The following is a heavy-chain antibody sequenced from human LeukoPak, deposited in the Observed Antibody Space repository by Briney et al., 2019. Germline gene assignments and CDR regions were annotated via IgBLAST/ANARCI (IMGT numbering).Heavy chain of an antibody. D-gene: IGHD2-15*01. J-gene: IGHJ4*02. Sequence: SQTLSLTCAISGDSVSRNSAAWNSITQSPSRGLEWPGRTYYRSKWYNDYAVSVKSRITINPDTSKNQFSLQLNSVTPDDTAVYYCARDRYSGQEPLFDYWGQGTLVTVTS. V-gene: IGHV6-1*01. CDR1: GDSVSRNSAA. CDR2: TYYRSKWYN. CDR3: ARDRYSGQEPLFDY.